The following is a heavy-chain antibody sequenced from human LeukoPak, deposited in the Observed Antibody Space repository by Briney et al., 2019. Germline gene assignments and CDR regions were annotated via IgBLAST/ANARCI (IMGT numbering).Heavy chain of an antibody. CDR3: AKAPRGYTGYYFDY. D-gene: IGHD5-12*01. CDR1: GFTFSNYA. Sequence: GGSLRLSCAASGFTFSNYAMSWVRQAPGRGLEWVSGISVRGGHTYYADPVKGRFTISRDNSGNTMYLQMNSLRGEDTAVYYCAKAPRGYTGYYFDYWGQGTLVTVSS. J-gene: IGHJ4*02. V-gene: IGHV3-23*01. CDR2: ISVRGGHT.